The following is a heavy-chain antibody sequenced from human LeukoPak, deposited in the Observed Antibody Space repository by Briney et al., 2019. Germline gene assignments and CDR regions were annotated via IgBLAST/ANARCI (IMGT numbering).Heavy chain of an antibody. Sequence: SETLSLTCTVSGYSISSGYSWGWIRQPPGKGLEWIGSIYHSGNTYYNPSLKRRVTISVDTSKNQFSLNLSSVTAADTAVYYCAREELLWFGVQNYWGQGTLVTVSS. CDR3: AREELLWFGVQNY. CDR1: GYSISSGYS. V-gene: IGHV4-38-2*02. D-gene: IGHD3-10*01. CDR2: IYHSGNT. J-gene: IGHJ4*02.